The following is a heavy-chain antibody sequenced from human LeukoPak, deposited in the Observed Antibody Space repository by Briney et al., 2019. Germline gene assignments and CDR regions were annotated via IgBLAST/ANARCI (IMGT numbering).Heavy chain of an antibody. D-gene: IGHD6-19*01. CDR2: MFSGGTT. J-gene: IGHJ4*02. CDR3: ARGAGSGRPLDK. Sequence: PGGSVRPSCAVSGFPVSSNFMSWVRQAPGKGLQSVSIMFSGGTTDYADSVRGRFSISRDSSQNTVSLQMNSLRVEDTAVYYCARGAGSGRPLDKWGQGTLVTVSS. V-gene: IGHV3-53*01. CDR1: GFPVSSNF.